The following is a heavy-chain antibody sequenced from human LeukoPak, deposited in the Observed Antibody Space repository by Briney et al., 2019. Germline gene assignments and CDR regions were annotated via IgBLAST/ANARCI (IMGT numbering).Heavy chain of an antibody. CDR3: ARDPGYLQPDY. Sequence: ASVKVSCKASEYSFTTYWIHWVRQAPGQGLEWMGCMNPDSGVTGYAQTFQGRVTMTRDTSINTAYMHLSSLRPDDTAVYFCARDPGYLQPDYWGQGTLVTVPS. CDR1: EYSFTTYW. D-gene: IGHD1-1*01. V-gene: IGHV1-2*02. CDR2: MNPDSGVT. J-gene: IGHJ4*02.